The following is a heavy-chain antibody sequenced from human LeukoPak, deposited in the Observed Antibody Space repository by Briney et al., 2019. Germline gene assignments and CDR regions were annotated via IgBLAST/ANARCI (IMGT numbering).Heavy chain of an antibody. CDR2: ISSSGSTI. J-gene: IGHJ4*02. D-gene: IGHD5-18*01. V-gene: IGHV3-11*01. CDR1: GFTFSDYY. CDR3: AELGGYSYGQPFDY. Sequence: GGSLRLSCAASGFTFSDYYMSWIRQAPGEGLEWVSYISSSGSTIYYADSAKGRFTISRDNAKNSLYLQMNSLRAEDTAVYYCAELGGYSYGQPFDYWGQGTLVTVSS.